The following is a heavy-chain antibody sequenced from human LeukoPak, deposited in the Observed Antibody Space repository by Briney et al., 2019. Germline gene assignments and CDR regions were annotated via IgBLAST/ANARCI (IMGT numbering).Heavy chain of an antibody. J-gene: IGHJ4*02. Sequence: GGSLRLSCAASGFTFSSYAMSWVRQAPGKGLEWVSAISGSGGSTYYADSVKGRFTISRDNSKNTLYLQMNSLRAEDTAVYYCAKDPSGGPYGDYLRLPREPEFVYWGQGTLVTVSS. CDR1: GFTFSSYA. D-gene: IGHD4-17*01. V-gene: IGHV3-23*01. CDR3: AKDPSGGPYGDYLRLPREPEFVY. CDR2: ISGSGGST.